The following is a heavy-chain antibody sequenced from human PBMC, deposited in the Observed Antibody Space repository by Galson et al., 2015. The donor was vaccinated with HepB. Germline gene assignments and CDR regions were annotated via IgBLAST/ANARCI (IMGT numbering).Heavy chain of an antibody. J-gene: IGHJ6*02. CDR2: ISGYNGNT. CDR3: ARDRGSGSYYDPARYYYYGMDV. CDR1: GYTFSSYG. D-gene: IGHD1-26*01. V-gene: IGHV1-18*01. Sequence: SVKVSCKASGYTFSSYGISWARQAPGQGLEWMGWISGYNGNTYYAQKPQGRVTMTTDTSTSTAYMELRSLRSDDTAVYYRARDRGSGSYYDPARYYYYGMDVWGQGTTVTVSS.